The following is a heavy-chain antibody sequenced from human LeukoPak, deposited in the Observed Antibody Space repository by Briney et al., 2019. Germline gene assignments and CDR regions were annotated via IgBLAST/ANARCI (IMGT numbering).Heavy chain of an antibody. V-gene: IGHV1-2*02. J-gene: IGHJ6*03. D-gene: IGHD2-2*01. CDR2: INPNSGGT. CDR1: GYTFTGYY. CDR3: ASGREYCSSTSCWGYYMDV. Sequence: ASVKVSCKASGYTFTGYYIHWVRQAPGQGLELMGWINPNSGGTNYAQKFQGRVTMTRDTSISTAYMELSRLRSDDTAVYYCASGREYCSSTSCWGYYMDVRGKGTTVTISS.